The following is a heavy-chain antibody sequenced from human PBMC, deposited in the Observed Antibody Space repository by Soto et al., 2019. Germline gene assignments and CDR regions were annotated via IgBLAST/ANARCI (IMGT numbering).Heavy chain of an antibody. CDR1: GGSMSPYY. CDR2: IYYRGNT. J-gene: IGHJ6*02. CDR3: ARHSKKTGDFDYYYGMDV. Sequence: QVQVKESGPGLVKPSETLSLTCTVSGGSMSPYYWSWIRQPPGKGLEWIANIYYRGNTNYNPSFESRVTISIDTSKNQFSLKLISKTAADTAMYYCARHSKKTGDFDYYYGMDVWGQGTTVTVSS. D-gene: IGHD1-1*01. V-gene: IGHV4-59*08.